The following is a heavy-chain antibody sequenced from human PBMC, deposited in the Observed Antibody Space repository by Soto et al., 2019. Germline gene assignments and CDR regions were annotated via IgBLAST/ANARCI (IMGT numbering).Heavy chain of an antibody. CDR2: ISAYNGNT. CDR1: GYTFASYA. J-gene: IGHJ5*02. V-gene: IGHV1-18*01. CDR3: AKYYYDSNTYFYRWFDP. Sequence: ASVKVSCKASGYTFASYAISWMRQAPGQGLEWMGWISAYNGNTNYAQKLQGRVTMTTDTSTSTAYMELRSLRSDDTAVYYCAKYYYDSNTYFYRWFDPWGQGTLVTVSS. D-gene: IGHD3-22*01.